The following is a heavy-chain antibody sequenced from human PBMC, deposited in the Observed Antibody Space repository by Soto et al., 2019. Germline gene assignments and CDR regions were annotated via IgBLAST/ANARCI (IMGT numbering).Heavy chain of an antibody. V-gene: IGHV1-69*01. D-gene: IGHD3-10*01. Sequence: QVQLVQSGAEVKKPGSSVKVSCKASGGTFSSYAISWVRQAPGQGLEWMGGIIPIFGTANYAQKFQGRVTITADESTSTAYMELSSLRSEATAVYYCARDRGYYGSGSYFNWFDPWGQGTLVTVSS. CDR2: IIPIFGTA. J-gene: IGHJ5*02. CDR1: GGTFSSYA. CDR3: ARDRGYYGSGSYFNWFDP.